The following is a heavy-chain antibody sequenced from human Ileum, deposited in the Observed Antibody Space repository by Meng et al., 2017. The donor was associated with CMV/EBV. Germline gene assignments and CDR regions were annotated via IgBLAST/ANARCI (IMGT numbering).Heavy chain of an antibody. CDR3: ARERDTTSVPDNWFDP. Sequence: FTFDDYGMSGVSQAPGKGLEWVSGINWNGGRTSYADSVKGRFTISRDNAKNSLYLQMNSLRAEDTALYHCARERDTTSVPDNWFDPWGQGTLVTVSS. CDR2: INWNGGRT. D-gene: IGHD2-2*01. J-gene: IGHJ5*02. V-gene: IGHV3-20*01. CDR1: FTFDDYG.